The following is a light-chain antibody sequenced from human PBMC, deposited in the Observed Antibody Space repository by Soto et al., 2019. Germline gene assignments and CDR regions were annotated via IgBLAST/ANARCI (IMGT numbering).Light chain of an antibody. CDR2: DAS. Sequence: DIQMTQSPSSLSASVGDIVTITFQASQDISDVLNWYQQQPGKAPKVLIYDASKLQTGVPSRFSGRGSGKDFTFTISSLQPDDSGTYYCQQFYDLPITFGQGTRLEIK. J-gene: IGKJ5*01. V-gene: IGKV1-33*01. CDR1: QDISDV. CDR3: QQFYDLPIT.